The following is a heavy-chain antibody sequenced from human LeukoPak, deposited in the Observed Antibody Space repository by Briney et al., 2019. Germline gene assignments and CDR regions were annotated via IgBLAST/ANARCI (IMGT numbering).Heavy chain of an antibody. CDR2: IDPSDSYS. D-gene: IGHD3-10*01. Sequence: GESLKISCKGSGYIFTTYWIAWVRQLPGKGLEWMGRIDPSDSYSNYSPSFQGHVTISTDKSISTAYLQWSSLKTSDTAMYYCARHAYGSGSYSNFDYWGQGTLVTVSS. J-gene: IGHJ4*02. CDR3: ARHAYGSGSYSNFDY. CDR1: GYIFTTYW. V-gene: IGHV5-10-1*01.